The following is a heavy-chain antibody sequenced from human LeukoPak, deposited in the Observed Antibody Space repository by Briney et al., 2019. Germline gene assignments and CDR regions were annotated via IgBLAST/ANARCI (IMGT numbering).Heavy chain of an antibody. CDR1: GYTFTGFY. CDR3: ARCGSGTDLYDYYFMDV. D-gene: IGHD3-10*01. J-gene: IGHJ6*03. Sequence: ASVKVSCKASGYTFTGFYIHWVRQAPGQGPEWMGWINPNIGGTNYAQKSRGRVSLTRDTSTSTAYMELNSLRSDDTAVYYCARCGSGTDLYDYYFMDVWGKGTTVTVSS. CDR2: INPNIGGT. V-gene: IGHV1-2*02.